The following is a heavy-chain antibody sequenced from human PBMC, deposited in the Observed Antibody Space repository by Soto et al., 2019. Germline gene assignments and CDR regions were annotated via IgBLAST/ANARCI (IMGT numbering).Heavy chain of an antibody. J-gene: IGHJ3*02. Sequence: SETLSLTCTGSCGAISSGDYYWSWIRQPPGKCLEWIGYIYYSGSTYYNPSLKSRVTISVDTSKNQFSLKLSSVTAADTAVYYRARDGNGYAFDIWGQGTMVTV. V-gene: IGHV4-30-4*01. D-gene: IGHD2-8*01. CDR2: IYYSGST. CDR3: ARDGNGYAFDI. CDR1: CGAISSGDYY.